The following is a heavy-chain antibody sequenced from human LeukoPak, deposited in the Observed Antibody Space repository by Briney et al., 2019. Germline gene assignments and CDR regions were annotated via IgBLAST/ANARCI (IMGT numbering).Heavy chain of an antibody. CDR3: AKKPASSGYYPFDY. CDR1: GFTFGSYA. V-gene: IGHV3-23*01. Sequence: GGSLRLSCAASGFTFGSYAMSWVRQAPGKGLKWVSTFSGGATYYADSVKGRFTLSRDNAKNTVYLQMNSLRAEDTAVYYCAKKPASSGYYPFDYWGQGTLVTVSS. CDR2: FSGGAT. J-gene: IGHJ4*02. D-gene: IGHD3-22*01.